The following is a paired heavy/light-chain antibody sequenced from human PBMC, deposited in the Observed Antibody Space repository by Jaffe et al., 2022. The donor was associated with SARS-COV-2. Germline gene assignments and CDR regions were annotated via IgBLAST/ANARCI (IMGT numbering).Heavy chain of an antibody. J-gene: IGHJ4*02. Sequence: QVQLQESGPGLVKPSETLSLTCTVSGGSISSYYWSWIRQPAGKGLEWIGRIYTSGSTNYNPSLKSRVTMSVDTSKNQFSLKLSSVTAADTAVYYCARGSSGSYLLFHSYFDYWGQGTLVTVSS. D-gene: IGHD1-26*01. CDR3: ARGSSGSYLLFHSYFDY. V-gene: IGHV4-4*07. CDR2: IYTSGST. CDR1: GGSISSYY.
Light chain of an antibody. Sequence: DIQMTQSPSSLSASVGDRVTITCRASQSISSYLNWYQQKPGKAPKLLIYAASSLQSGVPSRFSGSGSGTDFTLTISSLQPEDFATYYCQQSYSTRITFGQGTRLEIK. CDR1: QSISSY. J-gene: IGKJ5*01. CDR2: AAS. V-gene: IGKV1-39*01. CDR3: QQSYSTRIT.